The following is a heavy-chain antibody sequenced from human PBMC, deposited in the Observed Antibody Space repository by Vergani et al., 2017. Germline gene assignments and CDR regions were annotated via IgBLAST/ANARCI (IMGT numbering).Heavy chain of an antibody. CDR1: GFTFSSYA. Sequence: QVQLVESGGGVVQPGRSLRLSCAASGFTFSSYAMHWVRQAPGKGLEWVAVISYDGSNKYYADSVKGRFTISRDNSKNTLYLQMNSLTAEDTAVYYCARELLTAAAGIDYWGQGTLVTVSS. D-gene: IGHD6-13*01. V-gene: IGHV3-30*04. J-gene: IGHJ4*02. CDR2: ISYDGSNK. CDR3: ARELLTAAAGIDY.